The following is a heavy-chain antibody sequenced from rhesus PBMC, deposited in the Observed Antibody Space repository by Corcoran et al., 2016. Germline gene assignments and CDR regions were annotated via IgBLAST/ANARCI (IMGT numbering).Heavy chain of an antibody. V-gene: IGHV4-165*02. D-gene: IGHD3S6*01. CDR1: GGSSSGYY. J-gene: IGHJ4*01. CDR3: ARRGYEDDYGYYYTPGY. Sequence: QVQLQESGPGLGKPSETLSLTCAVSGGSSSGYYWNWIRQPPGRGREGIGYIGGISGPPNYNPSLKSPVTISTDTSKNQFSLKLSSVTAADTAVYYCARRGYEDDYGYYYTPGYWGQGVLVTVSS. CDR2: IGGISGPP.